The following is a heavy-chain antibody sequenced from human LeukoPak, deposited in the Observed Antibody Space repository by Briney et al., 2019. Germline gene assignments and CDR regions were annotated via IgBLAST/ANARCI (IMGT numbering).Heavy chain of an antibody. CDR2: ISAYNGNT. Sequence: ASVKVSCKASGYTFTSYGISWVRQAPGQGLEWMGWISAYNGNTNYAQKLQGRVTMTTDTSTSTAYMELRSLRSDDTAVYYCARDITRRSYTDEYFQHWGKGTLVTVSS. J-gene: IGHJ1*01. V-gene: IGHV1-18*01. CDR1: GYTFTSYG. CDR3: ARDITRRSYTDEYFQH. D-gene: IGHD1-26*01.